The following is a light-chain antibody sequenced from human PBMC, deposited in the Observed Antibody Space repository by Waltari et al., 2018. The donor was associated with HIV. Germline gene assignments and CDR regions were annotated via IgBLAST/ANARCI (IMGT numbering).Light chain of an antibody. Sequence: VMTQSPATLSVSPGARATLSCRASNSVANNLAWYQQQPGQAPRLLIYDASTRATDISARFSGSGSGTEFTLTISSVQSEDFAVYHCQQYSIWPPFTFGQGTRLEI. J-gene: IGKJ5*01. CDR3: QQYSIWPPFT. CDR1: NSVANN. V-gene: IGKV3-15*01. CDR2: DAS.